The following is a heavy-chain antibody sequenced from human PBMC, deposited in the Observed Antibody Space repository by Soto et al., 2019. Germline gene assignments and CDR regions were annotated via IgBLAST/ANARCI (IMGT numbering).Heavy chain of an antibody. CDR1: GGSFSAYY. CDR2: INHSGGT. Sequence: SETLSLTCAAYGGSFSAYYWRWIRQPPGKGLEWIGEINHSGGTSYNPSLKSRVTISVDTSKSQFSLKLSSVTAADTDVYYCARERYRSFDYWGQGTLVTVAS. CDR3: ARERYRSFDY. V-gene: IGHV4-34*01. J-gene: IGHJ4*02. D-gene: IGHD5-18*01.